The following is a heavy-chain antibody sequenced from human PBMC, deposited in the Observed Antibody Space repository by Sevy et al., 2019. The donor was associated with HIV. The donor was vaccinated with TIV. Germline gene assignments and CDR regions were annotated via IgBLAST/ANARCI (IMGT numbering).Heavy chain of an antibody. Sequence: GESQKISCAASGFTFSNYAMTWVRQAPGKGLEWVSGISGSGGSTNYADSVKGRFTISRDNSKNTLYLQMNSLRAEDTAVYYCAKSLEYCTNGVCSYSDYWGQGTLVTVSS. V-gene: IGHV3-23*01. J-gene: IGHJ4*02. CDR1: GFTFSNYA. D-gene: IGHD2-8*01. CDR3: AKSLEYCTNGVCSYSDY. CDR2: ISGSGGST.